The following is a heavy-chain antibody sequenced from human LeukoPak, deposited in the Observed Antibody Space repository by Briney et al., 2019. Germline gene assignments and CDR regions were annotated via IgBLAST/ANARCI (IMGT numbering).Heavy chain of an antibody. D-gene: IGHD3-10*01. J-gene: IGHJ4*02. CDR3: ARDVSAGSQFFDY. CDR1: GYTFTNFY. V-gene: IGHV1-46*03. Sequence: ASVKLSCKASGYTFTNFYMNWVRQAPGQGLEWMGLINPSGGNTTYADSLKGRVTMTRDTSTNTVYMDLSSLRSEDTAVYYCARDVSAGSQFFDYWGQGTLVTVSS. CDR2: INPSGGNT.